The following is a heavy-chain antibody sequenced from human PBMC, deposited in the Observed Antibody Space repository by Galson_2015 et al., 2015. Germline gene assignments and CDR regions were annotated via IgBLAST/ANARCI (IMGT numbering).Heavy chain of an antibody. CDR3: ARDPLWDRTVGFDY. V-gene: IGHV3-74*01. D-gene: IGHD3-16*01. Sequence: PGEGLVWVSRINSDGTDKTYADSVKGRFTISRDNAKNTLYLQMNSLRAEDTAVYYCARDPLWDRTVGFDYWGQGTLVTVSS. J-gene: IGHJ4*02. CDR2: INSDGTDK.